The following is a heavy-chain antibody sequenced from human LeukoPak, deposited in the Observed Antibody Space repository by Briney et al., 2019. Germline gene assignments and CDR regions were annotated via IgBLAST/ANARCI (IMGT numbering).Heavy chain of an antibody. CDR2: ISYDGSNK. CDR3: ARGYCSSTSCPFDFDY. CDR1: GFTFSSYA. D-gene: IGHD2-2*01. V-gene: IGHV3-30-3*01. J-gene: IGHJ4*02. Sequence: GRSLRLSCAASGFTFSSYAMHWVRQAPGKGLEWVAVISYDGSNKYYADSVKGRFTISRDNSKNTLYLQMNSLRAEDTAVYYCARGYCSSTSCPFDFDYWGQGTLVTVSS.